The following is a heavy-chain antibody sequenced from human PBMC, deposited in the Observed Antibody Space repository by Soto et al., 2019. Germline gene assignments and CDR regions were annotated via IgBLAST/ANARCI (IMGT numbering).Heavy chain of an antibody. D-gene: IGHD2-2*01. CDR1: GGSISSSSYY. CDR3: ASGRHCSSTSCYFVNDAFDI. J-gene: IGHJ3*02. CDR2: IYYSGGT. V-gene: IGHV4-39*01. Sequence: SETLSLTCTVSGGSISSSSYYWGWIRQPPGKGLEWIGSIYYSGGTYYNPSLKSRVTISVDTSKNQFSLKLSSVTAADTAVYYCASGRHCSSTSCYFVNDAFDIWGQGTMVTVSS.